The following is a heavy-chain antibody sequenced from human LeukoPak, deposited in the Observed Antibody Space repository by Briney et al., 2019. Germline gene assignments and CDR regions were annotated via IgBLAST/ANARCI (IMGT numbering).Heavy chain of an antibody. CDR3: ARDRSTSGYDTTFDY. Sequence: GASVKVSCKASGYTFTSYAMHWVRQTPGQRLEWMGWINAGNGNTKYSQKFQGRVTITRDTSASTAYMELSSLRSEDTAVYYCARDRSTSGYDTTFDYWGQGTLVTVSS. V-gene: IGHV1-3*01. J-gene: IGHJ4*02. CDR2: INAGNGNT. CDR1: GYTFTSYA. D-gene: IGHD5-12*01.